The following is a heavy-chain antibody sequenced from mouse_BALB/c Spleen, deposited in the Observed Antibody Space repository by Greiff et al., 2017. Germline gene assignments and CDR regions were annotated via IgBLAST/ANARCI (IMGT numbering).Heavy chain of an antibody. J-gene: IGHJ2*01. CDR2: INPGSGGT. CDR3: ARGRDYGNYDY. D-gene: IGHD2-1*01. V-gene: IGHV1-54*01. CDR1: GYAFTNYL. Sequence: LVESGAELVRPGTSVKVSCKASGYAFTNYLIEWVKQRPGQGLEWIGVINPGSGGTNYNEKFKGKATLTADKSSSTAYMQLSSLTSDDSAVYFCARGRDYGNYDYWGQGTTLTVSS.